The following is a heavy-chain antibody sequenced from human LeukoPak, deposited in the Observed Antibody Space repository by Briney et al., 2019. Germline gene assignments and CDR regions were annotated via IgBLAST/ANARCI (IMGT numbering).Heavy chain of an antibody. J-gene: IGHJ4*02. Sequence: GGSLRLSCAASGFTFSSYEMNWVRQAPGKGLEWVSYISSSGSTIYYADSVKGRFTISRDNAKNSLYLQMNSLRAEDTAVYYCARTSGSPAYYFDYWGQGTLATVSS. CDR2: ISSSGSTI. V-gene: IGHV3-48*03. CDR3: ARTSGSPAYYFDY. D-gene: IGHD1-26*01. CDR1: GFTFSSYE.